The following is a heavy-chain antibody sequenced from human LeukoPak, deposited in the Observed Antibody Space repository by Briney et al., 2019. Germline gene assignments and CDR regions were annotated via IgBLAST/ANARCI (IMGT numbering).Heavy chain of an antibody. Sequence: SQTLSLTCVISGDSVSSNSAAWNWIRQSPSRGLEWLGRTYYRSKWYYDYAVAVKSRISINPDTSKNQFSLQLSSVTPEDTAVYYCARDPVGGSTIFDYWGQGALVTVSS. D-gene: IGHD1-26*01. CDR1: GDSVSSNSAA. CDR3: ARDPVGGSTIFDY. V-gene: IGHV6-1*01. J-gene: IGHJ4*02. CDR2: TYYRSKWYY.